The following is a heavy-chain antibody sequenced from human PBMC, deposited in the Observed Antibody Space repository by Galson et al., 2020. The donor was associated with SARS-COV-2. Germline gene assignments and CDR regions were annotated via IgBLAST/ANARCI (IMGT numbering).Heavy chain of an antibody. V-gene: IGHV3-30*18. D-gene: IGHD3-10*01. CDR3: AKGDWYYYGSGSYYNNFDY. CDR2: ISYDGSNK. CDR1: GFTFSSYG. Sequence: GGSLRLSCAASGFTFSSYGMHWVRQAPGKGLEWVAVISYDGSNKYYADSVKGRFTISRDNSKNTLYLQMNSLRAEDTAVYYCAKGDWYYYGSGSYYNNFDYWGQGTLVTVSS. J-gene: IGHJ4*02.